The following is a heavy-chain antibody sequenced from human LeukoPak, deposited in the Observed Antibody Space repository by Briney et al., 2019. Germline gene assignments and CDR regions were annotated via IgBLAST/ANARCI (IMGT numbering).Heavy chain of an antibody. J-gene: IGHJ6*03. V-gene: IGHV4-59*08. Sequence: SSETLSLTCTVSGGSISSYYWNWIRQPPGKGLEWIGYIYYSGSTNYNPSLKSRVTISVDTSKNQFSLKLSSVTAADTAVYYCARTQGIYYYYYYMDVWGKGTTVTISS. CDR3: ARTQGIYYYYYYMDV. CDR2: IYYSGST. CDR1: GGSISSYY.